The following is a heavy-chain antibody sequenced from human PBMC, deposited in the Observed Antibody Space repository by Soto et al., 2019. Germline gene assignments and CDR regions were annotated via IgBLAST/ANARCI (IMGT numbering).Heavy chain of an antibody. CDR2: ISYDGSNK. CDR1: GFTFSSYA. Sequence: RRLSCAASGFTFSSYAMHWVRQAPGKGLEWVAVISYDGSNKYYADSVKGRFTISRDNSKNTLYLQMNSLRAEDTAVYYCARDGLARPYLPGPGYWGQGTLVTVSS. D-gene: IGHD3-10*01. V-gene: IGHV3-30-3*01. J-gene: IGHJ4*02. CDR3: ARDGLARPYLPGPGY.